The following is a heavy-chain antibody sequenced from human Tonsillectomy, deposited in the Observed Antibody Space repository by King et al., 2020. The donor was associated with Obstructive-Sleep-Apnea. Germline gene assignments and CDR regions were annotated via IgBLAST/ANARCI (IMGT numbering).Heavy chain of an antibody. CDR2: ISGSGGST. J-gene: IGHJ4*02. Sequence: EVQLVESGGGLVQPGGSLRLSCAASGFTFSSYAMSWVRQAPGKGLEWVSAISGSGGSTYYADSVKGRFTISRDNSKNPLYLQMNSLRAEDTAVYYCAKVTIVVVIPLRYYFDYWGQGTLVTVSS. CDR1: GFTFSSYA. V-gene: IGHV3-23*04. D-gene: IGHD3-22*01. CDR3: AKVTIVVVIPLRYYFDY.